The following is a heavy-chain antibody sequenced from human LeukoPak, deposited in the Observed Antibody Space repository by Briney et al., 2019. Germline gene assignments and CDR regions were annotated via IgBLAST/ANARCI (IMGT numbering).Heavy chain of an antibody. J-gene: IGHJ5*02. D-gene: IGHD2-15*01. Sequence: KSSETLSLTCTVSGGSINSGGCYWSWIRQYPGKGLEWIGYIYYSGSTYYNPSLKSRVTISVDTSKNQLSLKLSSVTAADTAVYYCARDEGYCSGGSCFNGWFDPWGQGTVVTVSS. V-gene: IGHV4-31*03. CDR1: GGSINSGGCY. CDR3: ARDEGYCSGGSCFNGWFDP. CDR2: IYYSGST.